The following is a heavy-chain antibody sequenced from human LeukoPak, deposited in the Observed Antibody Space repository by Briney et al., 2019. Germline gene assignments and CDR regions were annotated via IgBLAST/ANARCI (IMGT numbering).Heavy chain of an antibody. V-gene: IGHV3-64*01. Sequence: GGSLRLSCAASGFTVSSNEMSWVRQAPGKGLEYVSAISSNGGSTYYANSVKGRFTISRDNSKNTLYLQMGSLRAEDMAVYYCARVATRPPPYYMDVWGKGTTVTVSS. D-gene: IGHD5-12*01. CDR1: GFTVSSNE. J-gene: IGHJ6*03. CDR3: ARVATRPPPYYMDV. CDR2: ISSNGGST.